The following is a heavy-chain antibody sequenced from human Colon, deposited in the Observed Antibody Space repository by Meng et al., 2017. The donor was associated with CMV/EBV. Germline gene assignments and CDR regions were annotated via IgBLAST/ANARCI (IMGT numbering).Heavy chain of an antibody. Sequence: GGSLRLSCAASGFSFSDSYMSWIRQAPGKGLEWVASISGHGATLNYADSVRGRFTISRDNAKNALYLQMNSLRAGDTALYYCARDSWTSVWYTAYWGQGTLVTVSS. J-gene: IGHJ4*02. CDR1: GFSFSDSY. D-gene: IGHD6-19*01. CDR3: ARDSWTSVWYTAY. V-gene: IGHV3-11*01. CDR2: ISGHGATL.